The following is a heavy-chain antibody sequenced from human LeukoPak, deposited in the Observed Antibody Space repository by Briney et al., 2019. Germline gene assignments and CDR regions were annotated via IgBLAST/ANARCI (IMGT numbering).Heavy chain of an antibody. J-gene: IGHJ6*02. D-gene: IGHD3-10*01. Sequence: SETLSLTCTVSGGSINSYYWTWIRQPPGKGLEWIGYIYYSGSTHYNPSLNSRVTISIDTSKNQFSLKLSSVTAADTAVYYCARTSRHFYGSGSNLTPWPADMDVWGQGTTVTVSS. CDR3: ARTSRHFYGSGSNLTPWPADMDV. V-gene: IGHV4-59*01. CDR2: IYYSGST. CDR1: GGSINSYY.